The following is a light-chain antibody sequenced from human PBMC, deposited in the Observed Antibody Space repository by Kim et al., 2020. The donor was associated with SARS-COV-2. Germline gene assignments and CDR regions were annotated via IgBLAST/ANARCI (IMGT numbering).Light chain of an antibody. CDR2: QDT. CDR1: KLGDKY. V-gene: IGLV3-1*01. Sequence: SYELTQPPSVSVSPGQTASITCSGDKLGDKYAWWYQQKPGQSPVLVIYQDTKRPSGIPERFSGSNSGNTATLTISGTQAMDEADYYCQAWDSSTAEFGGGTTLTVL. CDR3: QAWDSSTAE. J-gene: IGLJ2*01.